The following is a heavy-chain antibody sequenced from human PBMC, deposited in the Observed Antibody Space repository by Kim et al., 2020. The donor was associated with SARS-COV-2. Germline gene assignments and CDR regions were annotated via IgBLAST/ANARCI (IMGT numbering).Heavy chain of an antibody. Sequence: YADSVKGRFTISRDNSKNTLYLQMNSLRAEDTAVYYCARGFYDEVTYFDYWGQGTLVTVSS. V-gene: IGHV3-30*01. CDR3: ARGFYDEVTYFDY. D-gene: IGHD3-22*01. J-gene: IGHJ4*02.